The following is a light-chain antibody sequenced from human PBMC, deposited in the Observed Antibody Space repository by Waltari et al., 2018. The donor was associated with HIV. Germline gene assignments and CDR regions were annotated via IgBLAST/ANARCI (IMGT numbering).Light chain of an antibody. CDR1: TSPIRDGYD. V-gene: IGLV1-40*01. CDR3: QSFDSSLTTSGVI. J-gene: IGLJ2*01. Sequence: QSVLTQPPSLSGAPGPRVTISCTGRTSPIRDGYDFPSYHPLPGPPPQLLIYANINRPSGVPDRFSGSKSGSSASLAITGLQAEDEAHYYCQSFDSSLTTSGVIFGGGTKLTVL. CDR2: ANI.